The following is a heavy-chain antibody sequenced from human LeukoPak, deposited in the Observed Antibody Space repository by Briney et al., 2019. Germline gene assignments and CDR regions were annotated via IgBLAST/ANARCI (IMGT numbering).Heavy chain of an antibody. V-gene: IGHV1-2*02. J-gene: IGHJ4*02. D-gene: IGHD3-10*02. Sequence: GASVKVSCKASGYTFTGYYMHWVRQAPGQGLEWMGWINPNSGGTNYAQKFQGRVTMTRDTSISTAYMELSRLRSDDTAVYYCARARSLVFGELLFHHPFDYWGQGTLVTVSS. CDR2: INPNSGGT. CDR1: GYTFTGYY. CDR3: ARARSLVFGELLFHHPFDY.